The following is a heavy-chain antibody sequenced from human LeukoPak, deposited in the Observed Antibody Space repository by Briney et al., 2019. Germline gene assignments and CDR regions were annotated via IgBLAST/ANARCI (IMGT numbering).Heavy chain of an antibody. CDR3: ADLGSRD. CDR2: IKDDGSDK. Sequence: SGGSLRLSCAASGFTFSSAWMTWVRQAPGKGLEWVATIKDDGSDKYYVDSVKGRFTTSRDNAKKSLWLQMNSLRVEDTAMYYCADLGSRDWGQGTLVTVSS. D-gene: IGHD3-16*01. CDR1: GFTFSSAW. V-gene: IGHV3-7*01. J-gene: IGHJ4*02.